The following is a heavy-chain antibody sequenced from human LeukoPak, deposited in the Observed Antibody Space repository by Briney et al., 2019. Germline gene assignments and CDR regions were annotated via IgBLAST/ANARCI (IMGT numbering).Heavy chain of an antibody. CDR2: SRNKENRYST. CDR3: VGGYDY. J-gene: IGHJ4*02. CDR1: GFIFSVYY. V-gene: IGHV3-72*01. D-gene: IGHD2-15*01. Sequence: GGSLRFSCAASGFIFSVYYMAWVRQAPGKGLEWVGLSRNKENRYSTEYGASVKGRVTISRDDSKNLMYLEMKSLKSEDTAVYYCVGGYDYWGQGTLVTVSS.